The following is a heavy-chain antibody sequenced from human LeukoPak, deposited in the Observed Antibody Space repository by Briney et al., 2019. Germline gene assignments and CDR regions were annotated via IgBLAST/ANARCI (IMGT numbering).Heavy chain of an antibody. V-gene: IGHV3-30-3*01. CDR2: ISYDGSNK. CDR1: GFTFSSYA. D-gene: IGHD6-19*01. CDR3: ARVGDSGAVAHGMDV. J-gene: IGHJ6*02. Sequence: GGSLRLSCAASGFTFSSYAMHWVRQAPGKGLEWVAVISYDGSNKYYADSVKGRFTISRDNSKNTQYLQMNSLRAEDTAVYYCARVGDSGAVAHGMDVWGQGTTVTVSS.